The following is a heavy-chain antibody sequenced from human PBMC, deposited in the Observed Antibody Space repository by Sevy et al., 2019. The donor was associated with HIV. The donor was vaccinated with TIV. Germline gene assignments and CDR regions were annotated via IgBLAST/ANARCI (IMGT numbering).Heavy chain of an antibody. Sequence: GGSLRLSCAASGFSFGNYWMHWVRQVPGKGLVWVSHINYDGTNTKYADSVKGRFTISRDNAENTLYLQMNSLRAEDTAVYFCAREQDYDYIGGQYAMDVWGPGTTVTVSS. D-gene: IGHD3-16*01. V-gene: IGHV3-74*01. CDR2: INYDGTNT. CDR3: AREQDYDYIGGQYAMDV. J-gene: IGHJ6*02. CDR1: GFSFGNYW.